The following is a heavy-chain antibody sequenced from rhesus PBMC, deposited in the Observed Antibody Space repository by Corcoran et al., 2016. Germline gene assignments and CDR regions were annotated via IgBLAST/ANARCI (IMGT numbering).Heavy chain of an antibody. Sequence: QGQLQESGPGLVKPSETLPLTCPVSGASLSRHYWSGIRQPPGKGLEWIGYISGGSGITKYTPSLKGRVTISRDTSKNQISLKLTSVTAADTAVYYCARDESNRFDVWGAGVLVTVSS. CDR1: GASLSRHY. CDR3: ARDESNRFDV. J-gene: IGHJ5-1*01. V-gene: IGHV4S6*01. CDR2: ISGGSGIT.